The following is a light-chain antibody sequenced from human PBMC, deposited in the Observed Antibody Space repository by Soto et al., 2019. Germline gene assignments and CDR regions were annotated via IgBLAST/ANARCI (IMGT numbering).Light chain of an antibody. V-gene: IGLV2-11*01. CDR1: SSDVGGYNH. Sequence: QSALTQPRSVSGSPGQSVTISCTGTSSDVGGYNHVSWYQQYPGKAPKLMIYDVSKRPSGVPDRFSGSKSGNTASLTISGPQAEDEADYYCCSYAGSYTYVFGTGNKVTVL. J-gene: IGLJ1*01. CDR2: DVS. CDR3: CSYAGSYTYV.